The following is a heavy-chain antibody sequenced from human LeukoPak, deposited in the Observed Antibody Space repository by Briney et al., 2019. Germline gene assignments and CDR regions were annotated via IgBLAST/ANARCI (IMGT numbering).Heavy chain of an antibody. J-gene: IGHJ4*02. CDR2: ISGSGTST. Sequence: GGSLRLSCAASGFTFSSFAMSWVRQAPGKGLEWVSGISGSGTSTYYADSVKGRFTISRDNAKNTLYLQMNRLTVEDTAVYYCGRGMRDYYGLDYWGQGFLVTVSS. V-gene: IGHV3-23*01. CDR3: GRGMRDYYGLDY. D-gene: IGHD3-10*01. CDR1: GFTFSSFA.